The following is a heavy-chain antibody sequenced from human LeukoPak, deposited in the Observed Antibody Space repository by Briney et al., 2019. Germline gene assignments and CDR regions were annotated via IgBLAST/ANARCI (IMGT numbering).Heavy chain of an antibody. Sequence: PGGSLRLSCAASGFTFSSYWMSWVRQAPGKWLEWVANIKQDGSEKYYVDSVKGRFTISRDNAKNTLYLQMNSLRAEDTAVYYCARDEDWSGYYGAFDIWGQGTMVTVSS. CDR3: ARDEDWSGYYGAFDI. V-gene: IGHV3-7*01. CDR2: IKQDGSEK. J-gene: IGHJ3*02. CDR1: GFTFSSYW. D-gene: IGHD3-3*01.